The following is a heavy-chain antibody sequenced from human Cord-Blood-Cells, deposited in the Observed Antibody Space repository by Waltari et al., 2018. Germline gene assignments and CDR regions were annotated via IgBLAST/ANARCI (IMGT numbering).Heavy chain of an antibody. CDR2: INHSGST. D-gene: IGHD2-8*01. Sequence: QVQLQQWGAGLLKPSETLSLTCAVYGGSFSGYYWSWIRQPPGKGLEWIGEINHSGSTNYNPSLKSRVTRSVDTSKNQFSLKLSSVTAADTAVYYCARGYCSNGVCNHYFDYWGQGTLVTVSS. V-gene: IGHV4-34*01. CDR1: GGSFSGYY. J-gene: IGHJ4*02. CDR3: ARGYCSNGVCNHYFDY.